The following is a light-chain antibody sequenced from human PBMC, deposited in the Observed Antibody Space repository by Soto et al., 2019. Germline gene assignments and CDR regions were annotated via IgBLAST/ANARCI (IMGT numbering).Light chain of an antibody. V-gene: IGLV1-44*01. CDR1: SSNIGSNS. CDR3: AAWDDSLNVVI. J-gene: IGLJ2*01. CDR2: SNK. Sequence: QSVLTQPPSASGTPGQRVTISCSGSSSNIGSNSVNWYQQFPGTAPKLLIYSNKQRPSGVPDRFSGSKSGTSASLAISGLQSEDEADYYCAAWDDSLNVVIFGGGTKLTVL.